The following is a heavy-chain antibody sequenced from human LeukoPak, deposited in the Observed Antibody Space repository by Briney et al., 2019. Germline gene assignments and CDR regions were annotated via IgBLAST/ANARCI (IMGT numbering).Heavy chain of an antibody. D-gene: IGHD1-1*01. Sequence: GGSLRLSCAASGFSVSTNYMSWVRQAPGKGLEWVSVIYSGGTTHYADSVEGRFTISRDNSKNTLYLQMNSLRAEDTAVYYCAKEKTRKFDFDYWGQGTLVTVSS. CDR2: IYSGGTT. CDR3: AKEKTRKFDFDY. J-gene: IGHJ4*02. V-gene: IGHV3-53*01. CDR1: GFSVSTNY.